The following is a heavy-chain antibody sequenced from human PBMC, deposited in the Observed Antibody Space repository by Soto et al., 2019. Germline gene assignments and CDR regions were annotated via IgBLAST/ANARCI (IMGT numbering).Heavy chain of an antibody. CDR3: VRAPHQTPCLDY. CDR1: GFPFSNYA. J-gene: IGHJ4*02. CDR2: ISYDGSNK. V-gene: IGHV3-30-3*01. Sequence: QVQLVESGGGVVQPGRSLRLSCTASGFPFSNYAMHWVRQAPGKGLEWVAVISYDGSNKYYADSVKGRFTISRDNSKNTLYLQMNSLTTEDTAVYYCVRAPHQTPCLDYWGQGTLVTVSS.